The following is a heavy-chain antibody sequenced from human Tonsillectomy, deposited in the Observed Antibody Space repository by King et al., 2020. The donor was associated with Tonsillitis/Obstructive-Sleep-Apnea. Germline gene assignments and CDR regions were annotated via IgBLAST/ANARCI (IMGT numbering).Heavy chain of an antibody. V-gene: IGHV3-23*04. CDR3: ANSFGGAALVFDY. J-gene: IGHJ4*02. Sequence: VQLVESGGGLVQPGGSLRLSCAASGFTFSSYAMSWVRQAPGKGLEWVSAISGSGGSTYYADSVKGQFTISRENTQNTLYLQMNSLRAEDTAVYYCANSFGGAALVFDYWGQGTLVTVSS. D-gene: IGHD3-9*01. CDR1: GFTFSSYA. CDR2: ISGSGGST.